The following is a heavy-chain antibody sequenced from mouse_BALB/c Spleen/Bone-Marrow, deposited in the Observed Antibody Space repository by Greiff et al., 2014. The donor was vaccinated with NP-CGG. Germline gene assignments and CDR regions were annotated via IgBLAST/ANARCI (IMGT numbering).Heavy chain of an antibody. Sequence: VQLQQSGPELVKPGASVKISCKASGYTFTDYKMHWVKLRHGKSLEWIGYIYPYNGVTGYNQKFKSKATLTVDNSSSTAYMELRSLTSEDSAVYYCAGKAYSDYDYALDFWGQGTSVTVPS. V-gene: IGHV1S29*02. CDR3: AGKAYSDYDYALDF. CDR2: IYPYNGVT. J-gene: IGHJ4*01. CDR1: GYTFTDYK. D-gene: IGHD2-4*01.